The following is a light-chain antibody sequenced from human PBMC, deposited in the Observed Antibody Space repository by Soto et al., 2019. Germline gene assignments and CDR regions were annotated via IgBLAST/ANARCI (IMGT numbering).Light chain of an antibody. V-gene: IGKV1-8*01. CDR2: AAS. Sequence: AIRMTQSPASLSAPTGDRVTITCRASQGSSSNLAWYQQKPGQAPKLLIYAASTFQSGVPSRFSGSGSGTDFTLNISGLQHDDFATYDCHQHYRYLLTFGGGTKVEIK. J-gene: IGKJ4*01. CDR1: QGSSSN. CDR3: HQHYRYLLT.